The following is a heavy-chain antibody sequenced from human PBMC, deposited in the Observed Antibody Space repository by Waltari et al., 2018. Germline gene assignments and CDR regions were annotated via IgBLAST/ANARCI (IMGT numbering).Heavy chain of an antibody. J-gene: IGHJ4*02. Sequence: QVQPQESSPGAVKPSGTPSLASPGSGDSLSVNYWWSWVRQPPEKGLEWIGQVHHSGKTHYNLPLQIRVTISLDKPKNQFSLNLNSVTAADTAVYYCAGDRAIGLFFDYWGRGTLVTVSS. CDR3: AGDRAIGLFFDY. CDR1: GDSLSVNYW. D-gene: IGHD2-2*01. CDR2: VHHSGKT. V-gene: IGHV4-4*02.